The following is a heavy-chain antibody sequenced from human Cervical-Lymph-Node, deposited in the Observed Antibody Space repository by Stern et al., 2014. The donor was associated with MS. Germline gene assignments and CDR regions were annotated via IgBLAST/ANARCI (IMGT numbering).Heavy chain of an antibody. D-gene: IGHD2-21*01. CDR1: GGTFSNSA. J-gene: IGHJ6*02. CDR3: ATSAGFYSAMDV. Sequence: VQLVESGAEVKKPGSSVKVSCRTSGGTFSNSAFSWIRQAPGQGLEWMGAINPIFGTATYAQRFQGRVTISAHEATNTAYMELSSLRSEDTSVYYCATSAGFYSAMDVWGPGTTFAVSS. CDR2: INPIFGTA. V-gene: IGHV1-69*01.